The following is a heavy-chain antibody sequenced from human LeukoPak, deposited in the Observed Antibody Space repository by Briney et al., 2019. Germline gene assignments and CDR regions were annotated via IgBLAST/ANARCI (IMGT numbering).Heavy chain of an antibody. V-gene: IGHV1-46*01. Sequence: ASVKVSCKTSGYTFTSYYIHWVRQAPGQGLEWMGIIYPGGGSTNYAQKFQGRVTMTRDTSISTAYMELSSLRSDDTAVYYCARGMEPYYYMDVWGKGTTVTVSS. D-gene: IGHD1-26*01. J-gene: IGHJ6*03. CDR2: IYPGGGST. CDR1: GYTFTSYY. CDR3: ARGMEPYYYMDV.